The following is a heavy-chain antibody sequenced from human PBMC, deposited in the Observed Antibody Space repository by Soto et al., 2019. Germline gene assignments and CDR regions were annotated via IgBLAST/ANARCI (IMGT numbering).Heavy chain of an antibody. CDR1: GGSISSYY. CDR3: ARREGQLAAFDI. D-gene: IGHD6-13*01. J-gene: IGHJ3*02. CDR2: IYYSGNT. V-gene: IGHV4-59*01. Sequence: QVQLQESGPGLVKPSETLSLTCAVSGGSISSYYWSWIRQPPGKGLEWVGYIYYSGNTKYNPSLTSRVTISVDTSKNQCSLKLSSGTAADTAVYCCARREGQLAAFDIWGQGTVVSVSS.